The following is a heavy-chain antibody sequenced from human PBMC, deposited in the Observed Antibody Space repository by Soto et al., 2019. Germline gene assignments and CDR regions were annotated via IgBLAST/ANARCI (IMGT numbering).Heavy chain of an antibody. CDR2: ISGSGDDT. CDR3: AKGGTPGNTNSHFWYFDL. V-gene: IGHV3-23*01. J-gene: IGHJ2*01. Sequence: GGSLRLSCAASGFPFNTYAMNWVRQAPGKGLEWVSVISGSGDDTYYADTVKGRFTISRDNSKNTLFLQMDSLRPEDTAIYYCAKGGTPGNTNSHFWYFDLWGRGTLVTVSS. D-gene: IGHD1-1*01. CDR1: GFPFNTYA.